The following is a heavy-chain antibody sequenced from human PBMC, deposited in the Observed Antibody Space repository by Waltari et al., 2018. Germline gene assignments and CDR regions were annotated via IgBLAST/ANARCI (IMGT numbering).Heavy chain of an antibody. D-gene: IGHD3-3*01. CDR1: GGSISNYY. J-gene: IGHJ4*02. CDR2: IYYSGST. V-gene: IGHV4-59*08. CDR3: ARQGHYDFWTGYYLFDY. Sequence: QVQLQESGPGLVKPSETLSLTCTVSGGSISNYYWSWIRQSPGKGLEWIGSIYYSGSTNYNPSLKSRVTLSVDTSKNHFSLKLSSVTAADTALYYCARQGHYDFWTGYYLFDYRGQGTLVTVSS.